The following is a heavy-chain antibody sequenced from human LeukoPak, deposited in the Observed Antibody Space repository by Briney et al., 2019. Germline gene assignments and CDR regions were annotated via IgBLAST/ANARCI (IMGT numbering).Heavy chain of an antibody. V-gene: IGHV3-33*06. Sequence: GGSLRLSCAASGFTFSSYGMHWVRQAPGKGLEWVAVIWYDGSNKYYADSVKGRFTISRDNSKNTLYLQMNSLRAEDTAVYYCAKDPDYGGYYFDYWGQGTLVTVSS. CDR1: GFTFSSYG. CDR3: AKDPDYGGYYFDY. J-gene: IGHJ4*02. D-gene: IGHD4-23*01. CDR2: IWYDGSNK.